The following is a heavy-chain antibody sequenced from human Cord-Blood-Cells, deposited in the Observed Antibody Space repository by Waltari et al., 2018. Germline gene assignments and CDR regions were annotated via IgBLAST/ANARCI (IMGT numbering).Heavy chain of an antibody. CDR1: GFTFSSYA. J-gene: IGHJ1*01. CDR3: AKPRGSSGYFQH. CDR2: ISGSGSST. D-gene: IGHD6-6*01. Sequence: EVQLLESGGGLVQPGGSLRLSCAASGFTFSSYAMRWVRQAPGKGLEWVSAISGSGSSTYYADSVKGRFTISRDNSKNTLYLQMNSLRAEDTAVYYCAKPRGSSGYFQHWGQGTLVTVSS. V-gene: IGHV3-23*01.